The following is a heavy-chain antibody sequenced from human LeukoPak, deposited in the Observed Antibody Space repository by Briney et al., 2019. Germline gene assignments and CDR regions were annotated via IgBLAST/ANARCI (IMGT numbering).Heavy chain of an antibody. Sequence: SETLSLTCAVYGGSFSGYYWSWIRQPPGKGLEWIGEINHSGSTNYNPSLKSRVTISVDTSKNQFSLKLSSVTAADTAVYYCARAGPTTAQGRPTDYWGRGTLVTVSS. CDR1: GGSFSGYY. J-gene: IGHJ4*02. CDR2: INHSGST. CDR3: ARAGPTTAQGRPTDY. V-gene: IGHV4-34*01. D-gene: IGHD4-17*01.